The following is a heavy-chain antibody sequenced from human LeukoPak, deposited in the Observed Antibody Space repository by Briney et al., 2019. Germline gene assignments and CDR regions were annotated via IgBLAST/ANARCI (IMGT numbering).Heavy chain of an antibody. CDR1: GYTFTSYW. J-gene: IGHJ4*02. V-gene: IGHV5-51*01. Sequence: GESLKISCKGSGYTFTSYWIGWVRQMPGKGLEWMGIIYPGDSATTYSPSFQDQLTISTHTTISTPYMQGSSLKASGTAIYYRARTAAGIFYWGQGTLVTVSS. CDR2: IYPGDSAT. D-gene: IGHD6-13*01. CDR3: ARTAAGIFY.